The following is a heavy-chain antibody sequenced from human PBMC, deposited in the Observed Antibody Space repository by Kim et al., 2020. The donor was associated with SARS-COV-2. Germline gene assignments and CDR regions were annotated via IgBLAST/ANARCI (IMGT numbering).Heavy chain of an antibody. J-gene: IGHJ6*02. V-gene: IGHV4-39*01. CDR1: GGSISSSSYY. D-gene: IGHD3-3*01. CDR3: ARHGGVGENSYYYGMDV. Sequence: SETLSLTCTVSGGSISSSSYYWGWIRQPPGKGLEWIGSIYYSGSTYYNPSLKSRVTISVDTSKNQFSLKLSSVTAADTAVYYCARHGGVGENSYYYGMDVWGQGTTVTVS. CDR2: IYYSGST.